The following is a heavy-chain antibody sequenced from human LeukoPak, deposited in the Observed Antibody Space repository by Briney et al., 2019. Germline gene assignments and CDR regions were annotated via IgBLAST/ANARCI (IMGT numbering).Heavy chain of an antibody. J-gene: IGHJ4*02. D-gene: IGHD3-22*01. CDR3: ARAQHYYDSSGYNY. Sequence: ASVKVSCKASGGTFSSYAISWVRQAPGQGLEWMGRIIPILGIANYAQKFQGRVTITADKSTSTAYMELSSLRSEDTAVYYCARAQHYYDSSGYNYWGQGTPVTVSS. CDR2: IIPILGIA. CDR1: GGTFSSYA. V-gene: IGHV1-69*04.